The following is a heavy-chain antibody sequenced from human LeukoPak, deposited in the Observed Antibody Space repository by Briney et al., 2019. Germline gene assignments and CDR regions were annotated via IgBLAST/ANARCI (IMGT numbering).Heavy chain of an antibody. Sequence: SETLSLTCTVSGGSVSSYYWSWMRQSPGKGLEWIGYVYYSGSTNYNPALKSRVTISLDTSENQFSLKLSSVTAADTAAYYCARGANSPTARYWYFDLWGRGTQVTVSS. CDR2: VYYSGST. CDR3: ARGANSPTARYWYFDL. J-gene: IGHJ2*01. V-gene: IGHV4-59*02. D-gene: IGHD2-21*01. CDR1: GGSVSSYY.